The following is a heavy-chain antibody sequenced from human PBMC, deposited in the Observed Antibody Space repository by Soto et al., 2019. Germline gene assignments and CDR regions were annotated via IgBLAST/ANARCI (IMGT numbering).Heavy chain of an antibody. CDR2: ISDRGDI. Sequence: SLTCTVSGISITSSYWNWFRQSPGKGLEWIGQISDRGDINYNPPLESRVAISTDTSKNQVSLTLTAVNAADTAVYFCARGRHWFGPWGQGTLVTSPQ. V-gene: IGHV4-59*08. J-gene: IGHJ5*02. CDR1: GISITSSY. CDR3: ARGRHWFGP.